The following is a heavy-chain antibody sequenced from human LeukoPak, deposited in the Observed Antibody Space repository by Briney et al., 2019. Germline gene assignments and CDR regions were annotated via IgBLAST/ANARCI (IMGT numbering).Heavy chain of an antibody. D-gene: IGHD1-7*01. V-gene: IGHV3-48*03. J-gene: IGHJ2*01. CDR1: GFTFSSYE. CDR2: ISSSGSTI. Sequence: PGGSLRLSCAASGFTFSSYEMNWVRQAPGKGLEWVSYISSSGSTIYYADSVKGRFTIPRDNAKNSLYLQMNSLRAEDTAVYYCARGSRGNYVRYFDLWGRGTLVTVSS. CDR3: ARGSRGNYVRYFDL.